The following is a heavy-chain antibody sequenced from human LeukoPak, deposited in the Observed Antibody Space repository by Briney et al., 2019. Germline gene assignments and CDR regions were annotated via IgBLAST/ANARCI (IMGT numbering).Heavy chain of an antibody. D-gene: IGHD6-19*01. V-gene: IGHV4-34*01. CDR3: ARRIRVFSSGWYKNWFDP. J-gene: IGHJ5*02. CDR1: GGSFSGYY. Sequence: SETLSLTCAVYGGSFSGYYWSWIRQPPGKGLEWIGEINHSGSTNYNPSLKSRVTISVDTSKNQFSLKLSSVTAADTAVYYCARRIRVFSSGWYKNWFDPWGQGTLVTVSS. CDR2: INHSGST.